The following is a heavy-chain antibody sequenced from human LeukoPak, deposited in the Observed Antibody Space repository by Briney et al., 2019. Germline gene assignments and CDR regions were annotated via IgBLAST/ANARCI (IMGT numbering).Heavy chain of an antibody. Sequence: SETLSLTCAVYGGSFSAYSWSWIRQPPGKGLEWIGEINHSGSNNYNPSLKSRVTISVDTSKNQFSLKLSSVTAADTAVYYCASYQYSSSNYYFDYWGQGTLVTVSS. CDR3: ASYQYSSSNYYFDY. CDR2: INHSGSN. D-gene: IGHD6-6*01. CDR1: GGSFSAYS. J-gene: IGHJ4*02. V-gene: IGHV4-34*01.